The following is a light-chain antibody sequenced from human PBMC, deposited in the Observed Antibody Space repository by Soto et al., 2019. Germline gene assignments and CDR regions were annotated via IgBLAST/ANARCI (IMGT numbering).Light chain of an antibody. J-gene: IGKJ3*01. V-gene: IGKV1-39*01. CDR2: AAS. CDR1: QSINTY. CDR3: QQSYGAPLT. Sequence: DIQMTQSPSSLSASVGDRVTITCRAGQSINTYLNWYQQKPGRAPKFLIHAASSLQSGVPSRFSGSGSGTDFTLTISSLQPEDSATYYCQQSYGAPLTFGPGTKVDIK.